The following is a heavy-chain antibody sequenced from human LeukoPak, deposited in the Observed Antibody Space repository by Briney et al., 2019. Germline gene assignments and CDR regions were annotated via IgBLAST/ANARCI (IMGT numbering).Heavy chain of an antibody. CDR2: ISGSGSGT. CDR1: GFIFSNYA. V-gene: IGHV3-23*01. Sequence: GRSLRLSCAASGFIFSNYAMNWVRQAPGKGLEWVSGISGSGSGTYYADSVNGRVTISRDNPKNTLFLQMTSLSAEDTAIYYCVKDRDDSGMPEGTFDSWGQGTLVTVSS. J-gene: IGHJ4*02. D-gene: IGHD2-2*01. CDR3: VKDRDDSGMPEGTFDS.